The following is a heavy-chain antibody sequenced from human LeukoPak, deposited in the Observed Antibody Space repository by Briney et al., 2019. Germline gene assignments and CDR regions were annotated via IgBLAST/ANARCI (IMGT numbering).Heavy chain of an antibody. CDR2: TYYRSQWYH. V-gene: IGHV6-1*01. CDR1: GDSVSSYSVA. D-gene: IGHD1-1*01. J-gene: IGHJ5*02. Sequence: SQTLSLTCAISGDSVSSYSVAWNWIRQSPSRGLEWLGRTYYRSQWYHDYALSMKSRLTINPDTSKNQFSLQLNSVTPEDTAVYYCARDMVGSNWHGNWFDPWGQGTLVTVSS. CDR3: ARDMVGSNWHGNWFDP.